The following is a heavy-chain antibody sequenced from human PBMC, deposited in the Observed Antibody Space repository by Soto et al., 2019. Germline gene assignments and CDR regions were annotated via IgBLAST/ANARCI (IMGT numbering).Heavy chain of an antibody. CDR2: ITGSGSNT. J-gene: IGHJ4*02. Sequence: EVQLLESGGGLVQPGGSLRLSCAVSGFTFSNYTMAWVRQAPGKGLEWVSRITGSGSNTYYADSVKGRFTISRDNSKNTLFLQMNSLGAEDTAIYYCAKGNGRYCSGGYCYCDYWGQGTLVTVSS. CDR1: GFTFSNYT. V-gene: IGHV3-23*01. D-gene: IGHD2-15*01. CDR3: AKGNGRYCSGGYCYCDY.